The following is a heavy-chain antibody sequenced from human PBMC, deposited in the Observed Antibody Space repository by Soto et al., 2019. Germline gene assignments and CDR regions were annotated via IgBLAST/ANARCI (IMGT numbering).Heavy chain of an antibody. CDR2: IYYSGST. CDR1: GGSISSDGNY. Sequence: QVQLQESGPGLVKSSQTLSLTCTVSGGSISSDGNYWSWIRQHPGKGLEWIGYIYYSGSTYYNPSLKFRVTISVDTSKNQCSLKQNSVTAADTAVYYCARARMVRGIIYYYGMDVWGQGTTVTGSS. J-gene: IGHJ6*02. V-gene: IGHV4-31*03. CDR3: ARARMVRGIIYYYGMDV. D-gene: IGHD3-10*01.